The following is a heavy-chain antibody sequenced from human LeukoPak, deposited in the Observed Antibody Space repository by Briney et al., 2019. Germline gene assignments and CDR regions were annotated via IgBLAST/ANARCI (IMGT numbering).Heavy chain of an antibody. D-gene: IGHD5-12*01. Sequence: ASVKVSCKASGGTFSSYAISWVRQAPGQGLEWMGRIIPIFGTANYAQKFQGRVTITTDESTSTAYMELSSLRSEDTAVYYCARGGYPPPGYYYYMDVWGKGTTVTVSS. J-gene: IGHJ6*03. V-gene: IGHV1-69*05. CDR2: IIPIFGTA. CDR3: ARGGYPPPGYYYYMDV. CDR1: GGTFSSYA.